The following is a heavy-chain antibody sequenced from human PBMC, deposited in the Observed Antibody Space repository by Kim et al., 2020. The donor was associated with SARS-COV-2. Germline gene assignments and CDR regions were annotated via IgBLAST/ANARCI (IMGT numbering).Heavy chain of an antibody. CDR3: AREPSTYFDY. J-gene: IGHJ4*02. CDR2: ST. V-gene: IGHV3-66*01. Sequence: STYHADSVKGRFTISRDDSKNTLYLQMNSLRAEDTAVYFCAREPSTYFDYWGQGTLVTVSS.